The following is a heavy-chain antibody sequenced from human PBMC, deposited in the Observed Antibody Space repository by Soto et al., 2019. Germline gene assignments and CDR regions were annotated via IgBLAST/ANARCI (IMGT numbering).Heavy chain of an antibody. J-gene: IGHJ4*02. CDR2: IYSGGAI. CDR1: GFNVRGTY. V-gene: IGHV3-66*01. D-gene: IGHD6-13*01. CDR3: TRDMTASTWTLGGQ. Sequence: EVQLVESGGGLVQPGTSVRLSCAASGFNVRGTYMSWVRQAPGKGLEWVSVIYSGGAIYYADSVRGRCTVSIDSSNNTLSLQMNSLRADDTAVYYCTRDMTASTWTLGGQWGQGTLVTVSS.